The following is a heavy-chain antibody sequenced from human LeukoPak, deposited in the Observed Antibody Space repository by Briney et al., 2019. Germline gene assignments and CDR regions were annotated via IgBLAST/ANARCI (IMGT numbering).Heavy chain of an antibody. CDR2: ISGGGDRI. D-gene: IGHD3-10*01. CDR3: ARDGFSEISRGNDGFDI. V-gene: IGHV3-23*01. CDR1: GFTFGNYG. Sequence: PGGSLTLSCGASGFTFGNYGMSWVRQVSGKGLEWVSGISGGGDRIHYADSVKGRFTISRDNSKNTVFLQMNSLRVDDTAEYYCARDGFSEISRGNDGFDIWGQGTMVTVSS. J-gene: IGHJ3*02.